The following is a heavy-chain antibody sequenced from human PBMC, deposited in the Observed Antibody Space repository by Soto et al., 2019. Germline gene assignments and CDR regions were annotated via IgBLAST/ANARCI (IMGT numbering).Heavy chain of an antibody. D-gene: IGHD6-6*01. V-gene: IGHV4-38-2*02. CDR1: GYSISSGYY. Sequence: ETLSLTCAVSGYSISSGYYWGWIRQPPGKGLEWIGSIYHSGSTYYNPSLKSRVTISVDTSKNQFSLKLSSVTAADTAVYYCARDRVQLAFNYYYGMDVWGQGTTVTVSS. J-gene: IGHJ6*02. CDR3: ARDRVQLAFNYYYGMDV. CDR2: IYHSGST.